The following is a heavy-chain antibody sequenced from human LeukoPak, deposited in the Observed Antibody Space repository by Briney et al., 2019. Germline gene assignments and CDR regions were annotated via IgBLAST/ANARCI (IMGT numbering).Heavy chain of an antibody. CDR1: GFTFSDYY. V-gene: IGHV3-11*01. Sequence: GGSLRLSCAASGFTFSDYYMSWIRQAPGKGLEWVSYISSSGSTIYYADSVEGRFTISRDNAKNSLYLQMNSLRAEDTAVYYCARGFDWLLVAYYYYGMDVWGQGTTVTVSS. CDR2: ISSSGSTI. CDR3: ARGFDWLLVAYYYYGMDV. J-gene: IGHJ6*02. D-gene: IGHD3-9*01.